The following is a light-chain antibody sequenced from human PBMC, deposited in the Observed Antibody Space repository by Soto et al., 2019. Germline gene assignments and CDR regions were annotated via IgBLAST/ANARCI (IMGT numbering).Light chain of an antibody. V-gene: IGLV2-14*01. CDR3: SSYTSSSTLV. CDR1: SSDVGGYNY. Sequence: QSALTQPASVSGSPGQSITISCTGTSSDVGGYNYVSWYQHHPGKAPKLMMYEVSNRPSGGSNRFSGSKSGNTSSLTISGLQSDDEADYYCSSYTSSSTLVFGGGTKLTVL. J-gene: IGLJ2*01. CDR2: EVS.